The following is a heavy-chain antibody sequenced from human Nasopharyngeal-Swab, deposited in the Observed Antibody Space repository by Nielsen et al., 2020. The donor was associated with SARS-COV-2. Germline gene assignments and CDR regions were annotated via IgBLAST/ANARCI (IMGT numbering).Heavy chain of an antibody. V-gene: IGHV1-3*01. Sequence: ASVKVSCKASGYTFTSYAMHWVRQAPGQSLEWMGWINPGNGNTKYSQKFQGRVTITRDTSASTAYMELSSLRSEDTAVYYCAREGWQRGMDVWGQGTTVTVSS. J-gene: IGHJ6*02. CDR1: GYTFTSYA. CDR3: AREGWQRGMDV. CDR2: INPGNGNT. D-gene: IGHD2-15*01.